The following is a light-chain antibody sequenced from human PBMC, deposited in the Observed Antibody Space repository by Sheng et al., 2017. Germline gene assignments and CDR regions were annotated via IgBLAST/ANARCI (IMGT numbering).Light chain of an antibody. V-gene: IGKV1-8*01. J-gene: IGKJ1*01. CDR1: QGISNS. CDR3: QQFYSYPWT. CDR2: DAS. Sequence: AIRLTQSPSSFSASTGDRVTISCRASQGISNSLAWYQQKPGKAPKLLIYDASTLQSGVPSRFSGSGSGTDFTLTISFLQSEDFATYYCQQFYSYPWTFGQGTKVEVK.